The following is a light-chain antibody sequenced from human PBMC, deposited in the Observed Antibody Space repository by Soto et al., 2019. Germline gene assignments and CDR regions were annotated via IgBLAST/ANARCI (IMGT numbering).Light chain of an antibody. J-gene: IGLJ2*01. CDR2: QDS. CDR1: KLGDKY. Sequence: SYELTQPPSVSVSPGQTASITCSGDKLGDKYACWYQQKPGQSPVLVIYQDSKRPSGIPERFSASNSGNTATLTISGTQAMDEADYYCQAWHSSTVVFGGGTKLTVL. CDR3: QAWHSSTVV. V-gene: IGLV3-1*01.